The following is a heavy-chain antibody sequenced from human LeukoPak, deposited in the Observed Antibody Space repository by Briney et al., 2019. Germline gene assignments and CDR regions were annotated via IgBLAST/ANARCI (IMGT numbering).Heavy chain of an antibody. Sequence: SETLSLTCTVSGYSISSGYYWGWIRQPPGKGLEWIGSIYHSGSTYYNPSLKSRVTISVDTSKNQFSLKLSSVTAADTAVYYCARTEYYYDSSGYYWGQGTLVTVSS. V-gene: IGHV4-38-2*02. J-gene: IGHJ4*02. CDR3: ARTEYYYDSSGYY. CDR2: IYHSGST. CDR1: GYSISSGYY. D-gene: IGHD3-22*01.